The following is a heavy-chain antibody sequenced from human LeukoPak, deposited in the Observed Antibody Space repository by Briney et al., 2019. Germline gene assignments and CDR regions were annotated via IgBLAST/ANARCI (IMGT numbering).Heavy chain of an antibody. V-gene: IGHV3-66*01. Sequence: GGSLRLSCAAFGFTVSNNFLSWVRQAPGKGLEWVSVIYSGGSTYYADSVKGRFTISRDNSKNTLYLQMNSLRAEDTAMYYCARERGPAPNNWFDPWGQGTLVTVSS. CDR3: ARERGPAPNNWFDP. CDR1: GFTVSNNF. CDR2: IYSGGST. D-gene: IGHD2-2*01. J-gene: IGHJ5*02.